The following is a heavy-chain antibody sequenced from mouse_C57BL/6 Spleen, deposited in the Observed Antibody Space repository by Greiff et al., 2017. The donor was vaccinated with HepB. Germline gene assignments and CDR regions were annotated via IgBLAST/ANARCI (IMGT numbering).Heavy chain of an antibody. CDR1: GYTFTSYW. CDR3: ARTLYYGNYGWYFDV. Sequence: QVQLQQPGTELVKPGASVKLSCKASGYTFTSYWMHWVKQRPGQGLEWIGNINPSNGGTNYNEKFKSKATLTVDKSSSTAYMQLSSLTSEDSAVLFWARTLYYGNYGWYFDVWGTGTTVTVSS. V-gene: IGHV1-53*01. J-gene: IGHJ1*03. CDR2: INPSNGGT. D-gene: IGHD2-1*01.